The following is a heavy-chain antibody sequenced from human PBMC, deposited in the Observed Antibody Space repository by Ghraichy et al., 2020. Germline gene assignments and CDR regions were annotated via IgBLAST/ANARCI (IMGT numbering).Heavy chain of an antibody. J-gene: IGHJ4*02. V-gene: IGHV4-59*08. CDR3: ARHAYRDGYNYWANRLATPEELDY. Sequence: SETLSLTCTVSGGSISSYYWSWIRQPPGKGLEWIGYIYYSGSTNYNPSLKSRVTISVDTSKNQFSLKLSSVTAADTAVYYCARHAYRDGYNYWANRLATPEELDYWGQGTLVTVSS. CDR1: GGSISSYY. D-gene: IGHD5-24*01. CDR2: IYYSGST.